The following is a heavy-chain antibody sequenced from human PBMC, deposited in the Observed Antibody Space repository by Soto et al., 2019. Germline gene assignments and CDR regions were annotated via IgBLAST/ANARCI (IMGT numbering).Heavy chain of an antibody. V-gene: IGHV4-30-4*01. CDR1: GGSISTVT. J-gene: IGHJ4*02. CDR3: TKGPSGDKVDS. D-gene: IGHD7-27*01. CDR2: IYSGGNI. Sequence: QVQLQESGPGLVKPSQTLSLTCTVSGGSISTVTYAWIRQPPDKGLEWIGHIYSGGNIYYNPSLRVRVTISVDTSKNQCSLNLNSVSAADTAVYYCTKGPSGDKVDSWGQGTLVTVSS.